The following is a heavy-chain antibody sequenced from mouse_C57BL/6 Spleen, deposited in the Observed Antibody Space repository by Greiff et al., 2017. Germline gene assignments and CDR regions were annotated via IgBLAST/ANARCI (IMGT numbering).Heavy chain of an antibody. D-gene: IGHD2-5*01. Sequence: QVQLQQSGAELVRPGASVTLSCKASGYTFTDYEMHWVKQTPVHGLEWIGAIDPETGGTAYNQKFKGKAILTADKSSSTAYMELRSRTSEDSAVYYCTTGSNYLSWFAYWGQGTLVTVSA. J-gene: IGHJ3*01. CDR2: IDPETGGT. CDR3: TTGSNYLSWFAY. CDR1: GYTFTDYE. V-gene: IGHV1-15*01.